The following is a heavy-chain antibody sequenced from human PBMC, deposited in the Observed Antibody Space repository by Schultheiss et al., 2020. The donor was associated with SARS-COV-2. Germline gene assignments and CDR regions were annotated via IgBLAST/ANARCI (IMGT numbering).Heavy chain of an antibody. CDR2: ISSSSSYI. CDR3: ARAANPDY. Sequence: GESLKISCAASGFTFSSYSMNWVRQAPGKGLEWVSSISSSSSYIYYADSVKGRFTISRDNAKNSLYLQMNSLRAEDTAVYYCARAANPDYWGQGTLVTVSS. CDR1: GFTFSSYS. D-gene: IGHD4/OR15-4a*01. J-gene: IGHJ4*02. V-gene: IGHV3-21*01.